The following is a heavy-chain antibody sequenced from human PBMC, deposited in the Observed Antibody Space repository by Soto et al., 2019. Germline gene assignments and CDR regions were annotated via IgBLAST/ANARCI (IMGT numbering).Heavy chain of an antibody. Sequence: VGSLRLSCAASGFTFSSYAMHWVRQAPGKGLEWVAVISYDGSNKYYADSVKGRFTISRDNSKNTLYLQMNSLRAEDTAVYYCARRPDAFDIWGQGTMVT. CDR2: ISYDGSNK. CDR3: ARRPDAFDI. V-gene: IGHV3-30-3*01. CDR1: GFTFSSYA. J-gene: IGHJ3*02.